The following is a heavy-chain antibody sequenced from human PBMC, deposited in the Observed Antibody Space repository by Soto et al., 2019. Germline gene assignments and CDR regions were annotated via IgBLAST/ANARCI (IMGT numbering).Heavy chain of an antibody. D-gene: IGHD6-19*01. Sequence: QVKLVHSGAEVKKPGASVKVSCEASGYPFTRFDLNWVSQTTGRGLEWMEWLNPNNGNRGYARKFEDRLPLTTNTSTDTAYMELTNLGSDDTAVYFCARGSAWRMTGNLDLWGPGTLVTVAS. CDR3: ARGSAWRMTGNLDL. J-gene: IGHJ5*02. CDR2: LNPNNGNR. CDR1: GYPFTRFD. V-gene: IGHV1-8*01.